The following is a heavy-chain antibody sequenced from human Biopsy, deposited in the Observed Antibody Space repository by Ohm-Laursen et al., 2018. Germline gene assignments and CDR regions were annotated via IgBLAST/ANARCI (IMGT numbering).Heavy chain of an antibody. CDR1: GGPSSNYA. V-gene: IGHV1-69*04. D-gene: IGHD3-3*01. CDR2: IVPILGHL. Sequence: SVKVSCKPSGGPSSNYAFSWVRQAPGQGLEWVGRIVPILGHLNYAQRFQGRVSITADKSTTYVYMELSRLASGDTAVYYCAADADGYYTEFDYWGPGTLVTVSS. CDR3: AADADGYYTEFDY. J-gene: IGHJ4*02.